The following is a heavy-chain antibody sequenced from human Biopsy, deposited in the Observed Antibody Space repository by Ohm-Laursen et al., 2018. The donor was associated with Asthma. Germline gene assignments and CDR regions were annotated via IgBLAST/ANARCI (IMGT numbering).Heavy chain of an antibody. CDR2: SNQGGSP. J-gene: IGHJ6*02. CDR1: RGSLRVYV. Sequence: TLSLTCGVYRGSLRVYVWSWIRQPPGKGLEWIGESNQGGSPTFNPSLKGRVTISRDTPKNPLSLKLRSVTAADTAVYYCASGPEWYGLDVWGQGTTVTVSS. D-gene: IGHD3-3*01. V-gene: IGHV4-34*01. CDR3: ASGPEWYGLDV.